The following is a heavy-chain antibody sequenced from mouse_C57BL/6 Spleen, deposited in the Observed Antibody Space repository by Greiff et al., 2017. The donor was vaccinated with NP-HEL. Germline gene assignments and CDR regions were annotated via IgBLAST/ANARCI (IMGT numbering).Heavy chain of an antibody. CDR2: INPSNGGT. CDR3: ARSPSTVVAPYYFDD. J-gene: IGHJ2*01. Sequence: VQLQQSGTELVKPGASVKLSCKASGYTFTSYWMHWVKQRPGQGLEWIGNINPSNGGTNYNEKFKSKATLTVDKSSSTAYMQLSSLTSEDSAVYYCARSPSTVVAPYYFDDWGQGTTLTVSS. CDR1: GYTFTSYW. V-gene: IGHV1-53*01. D-gene: IGHD1-1*01.